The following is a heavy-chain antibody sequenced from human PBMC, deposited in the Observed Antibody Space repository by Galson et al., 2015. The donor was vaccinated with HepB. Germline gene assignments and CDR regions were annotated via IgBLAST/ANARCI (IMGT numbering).Heavy chain of an antibody. V-gene: IGHV4-31*03. CDR1: GGSISGDNYF. CDR3: AREIITAVDSDAFDI. J-gene: IGHJ3*02. CDR2: IYYSGSA. Sequence: TLSLTCTVFGGSISGDNYFWSWVRQHPGEGLEWIGYIYYSGSAHYNPSLKSRVTISVDTSENQFSLKLSSVTAADTAIYYCAREIITAVDSDAFDIWGQGTMVTVSS. D-gene: IGHD6-13*01.